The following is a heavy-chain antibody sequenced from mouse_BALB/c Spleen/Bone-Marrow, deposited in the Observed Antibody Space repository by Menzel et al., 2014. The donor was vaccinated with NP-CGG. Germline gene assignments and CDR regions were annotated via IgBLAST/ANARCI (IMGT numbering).Heavy chain of an antibody. Sequence: EVQLQQSGAELVKPGASVKLSCTASGFNIKDTYMHWVKQGPEQGLEWIGRIDPANGNTKYDPKFQDKATITADTSSNTAYLQLGSLTSEDTAVYYCARNGNYGAWFAYWGQGTLVTVSA. V-gene: IGHV14-3*02. CDR3: ARNGNYGAWFAY. CDR2: IDPANGNT. J-gene: IGHJ3*01. D-gene: IGHD2-1*01. CDR1: GFNIKDTY.